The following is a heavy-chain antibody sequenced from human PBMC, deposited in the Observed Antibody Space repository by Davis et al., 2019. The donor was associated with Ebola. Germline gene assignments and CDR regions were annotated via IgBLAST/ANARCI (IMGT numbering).Heavy chain of an antibody. V-gene: IGHV5-10-1*01. CDR3: ASQKYYYYGRDV. Sequence: GESLKISCKGSGYSFTSYWIGWVRQMPGKGLEWMGRIDPSDSYTNYSPSFQGHVTISADKSISTAYLQWSRLKASDTAMYYCASQKYYYYGRDVWGKGTTVTVSS. CDR1: GYSFTSYW. CDR2: IDPSDSYT. J-gene: IGHJ6*04.